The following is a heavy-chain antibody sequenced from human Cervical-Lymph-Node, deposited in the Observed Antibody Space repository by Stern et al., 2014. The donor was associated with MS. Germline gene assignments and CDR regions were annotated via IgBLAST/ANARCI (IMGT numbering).Heavy chain of an antibody. CDR3: EKKITASSAYFAY. Sequence: EVQLVESGGDLVQPGRSLRLSCAAFGFTFDDYAMHWVRQAPGKGLEWVAGISWNSGTIGYADSVKGRFTTSRDNAYSSLYLPMNSLSPENTPLYYGEKKITASSAYFAYWGQGTLVTVSS. D-gene: IGHD1-14*01. J-gene: IGHJ4*02. CDR1: GFTFDDYA. CDR2: ISWNSGTI. V-gene: IGHV3-9*01.